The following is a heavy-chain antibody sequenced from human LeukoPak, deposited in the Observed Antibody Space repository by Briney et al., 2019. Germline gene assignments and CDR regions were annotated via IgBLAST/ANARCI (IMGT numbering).Heavy chain of an antibody. CDR1: GFTFTRSG. J-gene: IGHJ4*02. D-gene: IGHD6-13*01. V-gene: IGHV3-30*18. CDR3: AKDRSGSWSFDY. CDR2: ISYDGSDK. Sequence: PGGSLRLSCAASGFTFTRSGMHWVRQAPGKGLEWLAVISYDGSDKYCADSVKGRFTISRDNSKNTLYLQMNSLRAEDTAVYYCAKDRSGSWSFDYWGQGTLVTVSS.